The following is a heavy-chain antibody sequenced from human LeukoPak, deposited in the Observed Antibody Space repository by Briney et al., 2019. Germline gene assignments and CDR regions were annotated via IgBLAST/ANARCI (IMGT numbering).Heavy chain of an antibody. V-gene: IGHV1-69*04. CDR3: ASRVAVAGIERWNYYYYGMGV. CDR2: IIPILGIA. J-gene: IGHJ6*02. Sequence: SVKVSCKASGGTFSSYAISWVRQAPGQGLEWMGRIIPILGIANYAQKFQGRVTITADKSTSTAYMELSSLRSEDTAAYYCASRVAVAGIERWNYYYYGMGVWGQGTTVTVSS. CDR1: GGTFSSYA. D-gene: IGHD6-19*01.